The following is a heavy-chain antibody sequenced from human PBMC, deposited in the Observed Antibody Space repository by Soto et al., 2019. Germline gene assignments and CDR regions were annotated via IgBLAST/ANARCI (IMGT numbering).Heavy chain of an antibody. CDR3: ARGGIVLMVYASPRGYYFDY. CDR2: IIPIFGTA. D-gene: IGHD2-8*01. Sequence: SVKVSCKASGGTFSSYAISWVRQAPGQGLEWMGGIIPIFGTANYAQKFQGRVTITADESTSTAYMELSSLRSEDTAVYYCARGGIVLMVYASPRGYYFDYWGQGTLVTSP. J-gene: IGHJ4*02. CDR1: GGTFSSYA. V-gene: IGHV1-69*13.